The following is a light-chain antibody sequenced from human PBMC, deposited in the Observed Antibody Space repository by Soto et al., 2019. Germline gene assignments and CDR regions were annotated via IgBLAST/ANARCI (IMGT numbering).Light chain of an antibody. CDR1: KLGAKY. J-gene: IGLJ1*01. V-gene: IGLV3-1*01. CDR2: QDS. CDR3: QAWDSSTGV. Sequence: SSELTQPPSVSVSPGQTASITCSGDKLGAKYACWYQQKPGQSPVLVIYQDSKRPSGIPERFSGSNSGNTATLTISGTQAMDEADYYCQAWDSSTGVFGTGTKRTVL.